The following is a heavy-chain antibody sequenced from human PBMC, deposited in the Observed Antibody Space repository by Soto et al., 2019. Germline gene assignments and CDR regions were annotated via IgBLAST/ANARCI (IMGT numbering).Heavy chain of an antibody. CDR2: IIPIFGTA. CDR1: GGTFSSYA. Sequence: ASVKVSCKASGGTFSSYAISWVRQAPGQGLEWMGGIIPIFGTANYAQKFQGRVTITADESTSTAYMELSSLRSEDTAVYYCAREFMASTYYYYYVMDVWGQGTTVTVSS. CDR3: AREFMASTYYYYYVMDV. J-gene: IGHJ6*02. V-gene: IGHV1-69*13.